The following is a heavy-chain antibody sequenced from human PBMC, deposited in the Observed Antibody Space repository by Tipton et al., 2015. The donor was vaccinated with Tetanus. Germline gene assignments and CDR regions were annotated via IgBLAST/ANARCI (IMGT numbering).Heavy chain of an antibody. J-gene: IGHJ3*02. Sequence: TLSLTCTVSGDSVSGYYWSWIRQPPGKGLEWIGYVYYTGSTNHNPSLKSRVTISMDRSKNQISLQLTSVTAADTAVYFCARNVYTVTNDAFDIWGHGTLVNVSS. CDR1: GDSVSGYY. CDR2: VYYTGST. CDR3: ARNVYTVTNDAFDI. V-gene: IGHV4-59*02. D-gene: IGHD4-11*01.